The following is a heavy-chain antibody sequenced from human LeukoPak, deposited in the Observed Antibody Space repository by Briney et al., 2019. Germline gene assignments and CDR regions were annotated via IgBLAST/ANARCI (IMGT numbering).Heavy chain of an antibody. Sequence: ASVKVSCKAFGYTFTSNYMHWVRQAPGQGPEWMGVISPSGGSTTYAQKFQGRVTMTEDTSTDTAYMELSSLRSEDTAVYYCAPVVTAPGYWGQGTLVTVSS. D-gene: IGHD2-21*02. V-gene: IGHV1-46*01. CDR3: APVVTAPGY. CDR1: GYTFTSNY. J-gene: IGHJ4*02. CDR2: ISPSGGST.